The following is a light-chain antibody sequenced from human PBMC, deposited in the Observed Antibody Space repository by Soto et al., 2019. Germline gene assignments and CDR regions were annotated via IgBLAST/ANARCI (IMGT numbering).Light chain of an antibody. V-gene: IGKV1-9*01. Sequence: DIQLTQSPSFLSASVGARVTITCRASQDINSYLAWYQQKPGNAPTLLIYAASTLQRAVPSSFSGGGSGTEFTLTISGLQPEDFSTYYCQQHTTYPRTFGQGTKV. CDR2: AAS. CDR3: QQHTTYPRT. CDR1: QDINSY. J-gene: IGKJ1*01.